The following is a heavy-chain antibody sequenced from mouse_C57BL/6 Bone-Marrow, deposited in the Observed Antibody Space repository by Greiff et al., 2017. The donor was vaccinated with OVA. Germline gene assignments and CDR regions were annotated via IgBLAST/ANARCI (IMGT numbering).Heavy chain of an antibody. J-gene: IGHJ1*03. D-gene: IGHD2-2*01. CDR3: AKHGEGVYGYDDGWYFDV. CDR2: IWGGGST. CDR1: GFSLTSYG. Sequence: VKLMESGPGLVAPSQSLSITCTVSGFSLTSYGVDWVRQPPGKGLEWLGVIWGGGSTNYNSALMSRLSISKDNSKSQVFLKMNSLQTDDTAMYYCAKHGEGVYGYDDGWYFDVWGTGTTVTVSS. V-gene: IGHV2-9*01.